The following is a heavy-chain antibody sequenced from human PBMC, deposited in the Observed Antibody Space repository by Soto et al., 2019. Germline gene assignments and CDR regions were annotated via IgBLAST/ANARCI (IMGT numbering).Heavy chain of an antibody. J-gene: IGHJ6*02. D-gene: IGHD2-2*01. V-gene: IGHV1-69*12. CDR1: GGTFSSYA. CDR2: IIPIFGTA. CDR3: ARAPLRAYANSYYYGMDV. Sequence: QVQLVQSGAEVKKPGSSVKVSCKASGGTFSSYAISWVRQAPGQGLEWMGGIIPIFGTANYAQKFQGRVTITADESTSTXXMELCSLRSEDTAVYSCARAPLRAYANSYYYGMDVWGQGTTVTVSS.